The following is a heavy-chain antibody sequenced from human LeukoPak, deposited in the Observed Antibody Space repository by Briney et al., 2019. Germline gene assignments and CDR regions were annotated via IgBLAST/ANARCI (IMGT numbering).Heavy chain of an antibody. CDR2: ISAYNGNT. V-gene: IGHV1-18*01. D-gene: IGHD3-10*01. Sequence: ASVKVSFKASGYTFTSYGISWVRQAPGQGLEWMGWISAYNGNTNYAQKLQGRVTITTDTSTSTAYMELRSLRSDDTAVYYCARDWDTMVRGVPYFDYWGQGTLVTVSS. CDR1: GYTFTSYG. CDR3: ARDWDTMVRGVPYFDY. J-gene: IGHJ4*02.